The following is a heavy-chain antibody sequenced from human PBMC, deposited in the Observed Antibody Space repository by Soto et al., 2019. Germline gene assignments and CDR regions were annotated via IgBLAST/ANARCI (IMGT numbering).Heavy chain of an antibody. V-gene: IGHV1-2*02. J-gene: IGHJ4*02. D-gene: IGHD2-15*01. CDR1: GYTFTGYY. CDR2: INPNSGGT. CDR3: ANEGKLGIAATLLTYEHLDY. Sequence: ASVKVSCKASGYTFTGYYMHWVRQAPGQGLEWMGWINPNSGGTNYAQKFQGRFTISRDNSKNTLYLQMNSLRAEDTAVYYCANEGKLGIAATLLTYEHLDYWGQGTLVTVSS.